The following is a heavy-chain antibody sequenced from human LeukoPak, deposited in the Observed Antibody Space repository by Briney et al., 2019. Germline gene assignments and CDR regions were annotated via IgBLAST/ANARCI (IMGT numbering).Heavy chain of an antibody. CDR2: ISGSGGST. D-gene: IGHD6-13*01. CDR3: AKDRTPVSAAGTVYFDY. J-gene: IGHJ4*02. Sequence: PGGSLRLSCAASGFTFSSYAMSWVRQAPGKGLEWVSAISGSGGSTYYADSVKGRFTISRDNSKNTLYLQMNSLRAEDTAVYYCAKDRTPVSAAGTVYFDYWGQGTLVTVSS. CDR1: GFTFSSYA. V-gene: IGHV3-23*01.